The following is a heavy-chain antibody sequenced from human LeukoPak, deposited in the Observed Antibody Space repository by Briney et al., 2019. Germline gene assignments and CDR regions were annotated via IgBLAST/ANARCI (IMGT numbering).Heavy chain of an antibody. Sequence: AGGPLRLSCVASGITFSNYAVSWVRQAPEKGLDWVSVISGSAHKIRYADSVKGRFTISRDNSGNIVYLQMNNLRVEDTAVYYCAGRPTGYSSGYIHWGQGTLVTVSS. CDR1: GITFSNYA. J-gene: IGHJ4*02. V-gene: IGHV3-23*01. D-gene: IGHD5-18*01. CDR3: AGRPTGYSSGYIH. CDR2: ISGSAHKI.